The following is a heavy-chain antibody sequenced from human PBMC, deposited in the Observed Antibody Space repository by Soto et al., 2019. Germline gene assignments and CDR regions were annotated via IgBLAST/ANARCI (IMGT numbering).Heavy chain of an antibody. V-gene: IGHV3-30-3*01. Sequence: QVQLVESGGGVVQPGRSLRLSCAASGFTFSSYALHWVRQAPGKGLEWVTVISYDGNNKYYADSVEGRFTISRDNSKNTLYLQMNSLRTEDTGVYYCARSQQTTGTSPRADPWGQGTLVTVSS. CDR2: ISYDGNNK. J-gene: IGHJ5*02. CDR3: ARSQQTTGTSPRADP. D-gene: IGHD4-17*01. CDR1: GFTFSSYA.